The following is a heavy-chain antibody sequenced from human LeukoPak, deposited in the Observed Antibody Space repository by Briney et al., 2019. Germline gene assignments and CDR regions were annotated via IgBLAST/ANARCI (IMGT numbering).Heavy chain of an antibody. CDR3: ARAHSSLRLYHFDY. Sequence: ASVKVSCKASGYTFTDQWIHWVRQAPGQGLEWVGWINPNSGGTNYAETFEGRIAMTTDTSINTAYMEMSRLTSDDTAVYYCARAHSSLRLYHFDYWGQGILVTVSS. CDR2: INPNSGGT. CDR1: GYTFTDQW. D-gene: IGHD6-13*01. V-gene: IGHV1-2*02. J-gene: IGHJ4*02.